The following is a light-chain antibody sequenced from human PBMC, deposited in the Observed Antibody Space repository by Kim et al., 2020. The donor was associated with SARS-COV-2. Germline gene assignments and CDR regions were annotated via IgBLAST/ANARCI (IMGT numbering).Light chain of an antibody. J-gene: IGKJ5*01. Sequence: SPGERATLSCRASQSVGSYLAWYQQKPGQAPRLLIYDASNGATGIPASFSGSGSGTDFTLTISSLGPEDFAVYYGQQRSNWPPITFGEGTRLWIK. CDR2: DAS. CDR3: QQRSNWPPIT. V-gene: IGKV3-11*01. CDR1: QSVGSY.